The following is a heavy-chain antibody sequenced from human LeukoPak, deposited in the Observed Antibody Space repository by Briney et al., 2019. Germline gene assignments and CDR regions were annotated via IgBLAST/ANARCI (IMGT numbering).Heavy chain of an antibody. CDR1: GGSISTSSYY. CDR3: ARSRAITMVRGDTPFDY. D-gene: IGHD3-10*01. Sequence: SETLSLTCTVSGGSISTSSYYWGWIRQPPGKGLEWIGSIYYSGSTYYNPSLKSRVTISVDTSKNQFSLKLNSVTAADTAVYYCARSRAITMVRGDTPFDYWGQGTLVTVSS. CDR2: IYYSGST. J-gene: IGHJ4*02. V-gene: IGHV4-39*07.